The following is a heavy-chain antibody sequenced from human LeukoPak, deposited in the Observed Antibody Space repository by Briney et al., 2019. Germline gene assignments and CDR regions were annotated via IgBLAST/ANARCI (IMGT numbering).Heavy chain of an antibody. V-gene: IGHV1-24*01. J-gene: IGHJ3*02. D-gene: IGHD1-14*01. CDR2: FDPEDGET. Sequence: GASVKVSCKVSGYTLTELSMHWVRQAPGKGLEWMGGFDPEDGETIYAQKFQGRVTTTEDTSTDTAYMELSSLRSEDTAVYYCATDRHGTGGPESTTPLDAFDIWGQGTMVTVSS. CDR3: ATDRHGTGGPESTTPLDAFDI. CDR1: GYTLTELS.